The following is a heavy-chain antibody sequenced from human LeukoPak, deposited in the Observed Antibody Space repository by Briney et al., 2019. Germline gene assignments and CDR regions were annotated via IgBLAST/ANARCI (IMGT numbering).Heavy chain of an antibody. CDR3: ARVGEGGKGFDY. CDR2: IDTASYT. D-gene: IGHD1-26*01. V-gene: IGHV3-13*01. J-gene: IGHJ4*02. Sequence: GGSLRLSCAASGFTFSSYDMHWVRLTTGKGLEWVSAIDTASYTYYRGSVKGRFTISRENAKNSLDLQKDNLRAGDTAVYYCARVGEGGKGFDYWGQGTLVTVSS. CDR1: GFTFSSYD.